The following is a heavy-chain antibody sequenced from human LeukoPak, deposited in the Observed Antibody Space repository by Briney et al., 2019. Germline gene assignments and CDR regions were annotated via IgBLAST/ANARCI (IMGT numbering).Heavy chain of an antibody. CDR1: GFTFSDYA. CDR2: ISSSGSTI. D-gene: IGHD3-3*01. V-gene: IGHV3-48*03. CDR3: ASRWGFTIFGVAFEGVDY. Sequence: GGSLRLSCATSGFTFSDYAMNWVRQAPGKGLEWVSYISSSGSTIYYADSVKGRFTISRDNAKNSLYLQMDSLRAEDTAVYYCASRWGFTIFGVAFEGVDYWGQGTQVTVSP. J-gene: IGHJ4*02.